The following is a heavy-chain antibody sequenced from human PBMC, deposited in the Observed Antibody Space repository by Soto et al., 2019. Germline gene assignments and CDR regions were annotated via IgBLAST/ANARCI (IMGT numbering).Heavy chain of an antibody. CDR2: TSYDGSKD. CDR3: AKDSGQLPPYFDY. Sequence: GGSLRLSCAASGFIFNNYDIHWGRQAPGKGLEWVAVTSYDGSKDLYADSVKGRFTISRDNSKNTLYLQMNSLTDADTAVYFCAKDSGQLPPYFDYWGQGILVTVSS. V-gene: IGHV3-30*18. D-gene: IGHD2-2*01. J-gene: IGHJ4*02. CDR1: GFIFNNYD.